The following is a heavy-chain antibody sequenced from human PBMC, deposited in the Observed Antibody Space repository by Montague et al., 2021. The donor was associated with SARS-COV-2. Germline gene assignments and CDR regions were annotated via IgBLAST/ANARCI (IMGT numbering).Heavy chain of an antibody. Sequence: SLRLSYAASGFTFSDNYMSWIRQAPGKGLEWVSYISSSSRDIKYADSVKGRFAISRDNVESSLYLQMNSLRGEDTAVYYCARERRVVATGSHYGMDVWGPGTTVIVSS. CDR1: GFTFSDNY. J-gene: IGHJ6*02. CDR2: ISSSSRDI. CDR3: ARERRVVATGSHYGMDV. V-gene: IGHV3-11*05. D-gene: IGHD5-12*01.